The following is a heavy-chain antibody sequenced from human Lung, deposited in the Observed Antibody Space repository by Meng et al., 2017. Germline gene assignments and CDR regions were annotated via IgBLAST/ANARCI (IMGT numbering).Heavy chain of an antibody. CDR3: ARGPTTMAHDFDY. J-gene: IGHJ4*02. V-gene: IGHV4-34*01. CDR1: GGSVSDYY. D-gene: IGHD4-11*01. CDR2: INHSGST. Sequence: QVQSHQWGAGLFKPSETLSLTCVVLGGSVSDYYWSWIRQPPGKGLEWIGEINHSGSTNYNPSLENRATISVDTSQNNLSLKLSSVTAADSAVYYCARGPTTMAHDFDYWGQGTLVTVSS.